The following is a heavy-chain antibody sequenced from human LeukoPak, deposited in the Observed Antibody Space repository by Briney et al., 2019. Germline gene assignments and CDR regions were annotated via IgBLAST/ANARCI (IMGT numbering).Heavy chain of an antibody. D-gene: IGHD3-9*01. J-gene: IGHJ4*02. CDR1: GFTFSSYA. CDR2: IGGSGGST. Sequence: GGSLRLSCAASGFTFSSYAMSWVRQAPGKGLEWVSAIGGSGGSTYYADSVKGRFTISRDNSKNTLYLQMNSLRAEDTAVYYCAKDISDGDILTGHPFFDYWGQGTLVTVSS. V-gene: IGHV3-23*01. CDR3: AKDISDGDILTGHPFFDY.